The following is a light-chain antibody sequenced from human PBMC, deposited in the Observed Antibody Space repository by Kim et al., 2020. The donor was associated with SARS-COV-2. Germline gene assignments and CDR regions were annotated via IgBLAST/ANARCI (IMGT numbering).Light chain of an antibody. CDR1: NLRTHY. Sequence: SSELTQDPAVSVALGQTVSITCQGDNLRTHYASWYQQKPGQAPVLVIYGKNNRPSGIPDRFSGYSTGNTASLTITGAQAADEADYYCSSRDNSGSQLVFGGGTQLTVL. CDR2: GKN. CDR3: SSRDNSGSQLV. V-gene: IGLV3-19*01. J-gene: IGLJ3*02.